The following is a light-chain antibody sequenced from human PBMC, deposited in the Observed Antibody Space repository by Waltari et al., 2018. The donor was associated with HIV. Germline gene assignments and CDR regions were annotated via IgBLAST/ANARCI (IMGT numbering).Light chain of an antibody. CDR2: AVS. J-gene: IGLJ1*01. V-gene: IGLV2-14*03. CDR1: SSDVGGYNS. Sequence: QSALTQPASVSGSPGQSITISCTGTSSDVGGYNSVSWYQLHPGKAPKLMIYAVSNRPSGVSNRFSGSKSDNTASLTISGLQAEDEADYYCSSYTSTSTVYVF. CDR3: SSYTSTSTVYV.